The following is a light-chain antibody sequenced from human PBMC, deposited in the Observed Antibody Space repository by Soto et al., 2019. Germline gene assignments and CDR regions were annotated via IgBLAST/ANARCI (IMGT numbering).Light chain of an antibody. CDR2: DIT. Sequence: QSVLTQPASVSGSPGQSITISCTGTSSDVGAYIFVSWYQQYPGKAPKLMIYDITNRPSGVSNRFSGSKAGNTASLTISGLQAEDEADYYCCSYAGADSAPYVLGTGTKVTVL. J-gene: IGLJ1*01. CDR3: CSYAGADSAPYV. CDR1: SSDVGAYIF. V-gene: IGLV2-14*01.